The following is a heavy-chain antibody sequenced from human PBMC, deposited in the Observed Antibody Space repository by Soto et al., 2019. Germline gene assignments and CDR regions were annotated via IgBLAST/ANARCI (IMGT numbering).Heavy chain of an antibody. D-gene: IGHD2-21*01. V-gene: IGHV3-15*01. Sequence: EVQLVESGGGLVKPGGSLRLSCEGSGFTFRNAWMTWVRQAAGKGLEWVGYMKSISDGGITAYGSAVEGRFVISRDDSKNMAYLDMNRLQTEDSAVYFCLGFHCGGADCNSDYYYNYGFDVRGQGTTVTVSS. J-gene: IGHJ6*02. CDR2: MKSISDGGIT. CDR3: LGFHCGGADCNSDYYYNYGFDV. CDR1: GFTFRNAW.